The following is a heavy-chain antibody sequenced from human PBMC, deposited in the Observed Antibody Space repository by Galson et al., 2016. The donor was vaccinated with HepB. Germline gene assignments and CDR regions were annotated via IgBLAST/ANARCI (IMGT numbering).Heavy chain of an antibody. CDR1: GVTVSNNY. CDR3: ARDTWTWN. V-gene: IGHV3-66*01. D-gene: IGHD3/OR15-3a*01. Sequence: SLRLSCAASGVTVSNNYMSWVGQAPGRGLEWVSVIYSGGETYYADSVKGRFTISRDNSKNTVFLQMNSLRAEDTAVYYCARDTWTWNGGQGTLVTVSS. CDR2: IYSGGET. J-gene: IGHJ4*02.